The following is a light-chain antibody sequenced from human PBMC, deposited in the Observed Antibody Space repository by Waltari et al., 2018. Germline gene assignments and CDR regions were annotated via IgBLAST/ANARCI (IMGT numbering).Light chain of an antibody. CDR1: QKVFYNSNDKNY. CDR3: QQSFTTPPT. Sequence: DIVLTQSPDSLAVSLGERATINCKSSQKVFYNSNDKNYLVWYQQKSGQPPKFLIYWASTLESGFPDLFSGSGSGTEFTLTISNLQSEDVAVYYFQQSFTTPPTFGQGTKLEIK. V-gene: IGKV4-1*01. CDR2: WAS. J-gene: IGKJ2*01.